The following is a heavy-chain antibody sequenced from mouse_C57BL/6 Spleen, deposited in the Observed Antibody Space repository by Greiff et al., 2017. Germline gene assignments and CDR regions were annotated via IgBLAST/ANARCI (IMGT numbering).Heavy chain of an antibody. CDR2: IDPSDSYT. J-gene: IGHJ2*01. D-gene: IGHD4-1*01. Sequence: QVQLKQSGAELVRPGTSVKLSCKASGYTFTSYWMHWVKQRPGQGLEWIGVIDPSDSYTNYNQKFKGKATLTVDTSSSTAYMQLSSLTSEDSAVYYCAREGTGSFFDYWGQGTTLTVSS. CDR1: GYTFTSYW. V-gene: IGHV1-59*01. CDR3: AREGTGSFFDY.